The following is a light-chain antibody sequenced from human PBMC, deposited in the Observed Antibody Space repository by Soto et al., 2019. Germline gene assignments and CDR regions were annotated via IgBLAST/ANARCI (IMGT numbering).Light chain of an antibody. CDR2: GAS. J-gene: IGKJ4*01. CDR3: QQYSSSPLT. CDR1: QSVSSNY. Sequence: EIVVTQSPCTLSVSPGEGATISCRASQSVSSNYLAWYQQKPGQAPRLLIYGASNKATGIPDRFSGSGSGTEFTLTISRLEPEDFAVYYCQQYSSSPLTFGGGTKVEIK. V-gene: IGKV3-20*01.